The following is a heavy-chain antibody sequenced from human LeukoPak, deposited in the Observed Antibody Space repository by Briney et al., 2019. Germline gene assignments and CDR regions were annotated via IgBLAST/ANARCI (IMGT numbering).Heavy chain of an antibody. Sequence: GGSLRLSCAASGFTFSGYWMSWLRQAPGKGLEWVANVKQDGSEKYYVDSVKGRFTISRDNAKNSLFLQMNSLRAEDTAVYYCARYGSIAAAGTFDYWGQGTLVAVSS. V-gene: IGHV3-7*02. D-gene: IGHD6-13*01. CDR2: VKQDGSEK. CDR1: GFTFSGYW. CDR3: ARYGSIAAAGTFDY. J-gene: IGHJ4*02.